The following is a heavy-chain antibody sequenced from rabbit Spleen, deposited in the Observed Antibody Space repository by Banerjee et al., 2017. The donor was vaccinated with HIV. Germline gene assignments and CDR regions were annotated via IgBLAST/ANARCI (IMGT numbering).Heavy chain of an antibody. Sequence: QEQLVEYGGGLVKPGGTRTLTCTASGFSFSNKAVMCWVRQAPGKGLEWIACINAVTGKAVYASWAKGRFTFSKTSSTTVTLRMTSLTAADTSTYFCARGSAAMTMVITGYYLNLWGPGTLVTVS. CDR3: ARGSAAMTMVITGYYLNL. CDR1: GFSFSNKAV. D-gene: IGHD2-1*01. V-gene: IGHV1S45*01. J-gene: IGHJ4*01. CDR2: INAVTGKA.